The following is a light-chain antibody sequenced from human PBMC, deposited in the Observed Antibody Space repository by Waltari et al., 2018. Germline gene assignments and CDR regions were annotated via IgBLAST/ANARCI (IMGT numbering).Light chain of an antibody. Sequence: SCRDSQSISSYLAWYQQKPGQAPRLLIHDASTRATSIPARFGGSGSGTEFTLTISSLQSEDFAVYYCQQYDKWPLTFGGGTEVEIK. CDR1: QSISSY. CDR2: DAS. J-gene: IGKJ4*01. CDR3: QQYDKWPLT. V-gene: IGKV3-15*01.